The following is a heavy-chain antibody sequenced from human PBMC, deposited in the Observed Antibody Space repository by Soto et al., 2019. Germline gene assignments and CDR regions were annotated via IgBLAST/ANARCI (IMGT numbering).Heavy chain of an antibody. Sequence: QVQLVQSGAEVKKPGASVKDSGKASGYTFTSYGISWVRQAPGQGLEWMGWISAYNGNTNYAQKLQGRVTMTTDTSTSTAYMEMRSLRSDDTAGYYCARGRGPGVIHTRNWFDPWGQGTLVTVSS. J-gene: IGHJ5*02. V-gene: IGHV1-18*01. D-gene: IGHD3-10*01. CDR3: ARGRGPGVIHTRNWFDP. CDR1: GYTFTSYG. CDR2: ISAYNGNT.